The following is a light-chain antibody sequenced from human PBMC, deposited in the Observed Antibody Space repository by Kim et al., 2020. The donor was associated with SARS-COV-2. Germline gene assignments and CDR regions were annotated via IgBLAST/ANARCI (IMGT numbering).Light chain of an antibody. Sequence: DIVMTQSPDSLAVSLGERATINCKSSQSLLYSSKNKNCLAWYQQRPGQPPKLLIYWASIRESGVPDRFSGTESGTDFTLTISSLQAEDVAVYYCQQYYGTPLAFGQGTRLEIK. CDR2: WAS. J-gene: IGKJ5*01. CDR3: QQYYGTPLA. V-gene: IGKV4-1*01. CDR1: QSLLYSSKNKNC.